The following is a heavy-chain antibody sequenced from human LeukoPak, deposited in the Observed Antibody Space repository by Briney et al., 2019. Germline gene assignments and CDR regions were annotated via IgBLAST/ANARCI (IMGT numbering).Heavy chain of an antibody. J-gene: IGHJ3*02. Sequence: SETLSLTCTVSGYSISSGYYWGWIRQPPGKGLEWIGYIYYSGSTNYNPSLKSRVTISVDTSKNQFSLKLSSVTAADTAVYYCARDGTHYYDSSGPPLAFDIWGQGTMVTVSS. V-gene: IGHV4-38-2*02. CDR2: IYYSGST. D-gene: IGHD3-22*01. CDR1: GYSISSGYY. CDR3: ARDGTHYYDSSGPPLAFDI.